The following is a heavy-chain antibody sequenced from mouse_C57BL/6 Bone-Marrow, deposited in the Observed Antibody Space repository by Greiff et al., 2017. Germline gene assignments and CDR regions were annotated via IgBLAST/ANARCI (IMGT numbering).Heavy chain of an antibody. V-gene: IGHV5-9*01. CDR2: ISGGGGNT. J-gene: IGHJ3*01. Sequence: EVQRVESGGGLVKPGGSLKLSCAASGFTFSSYTMSWVRQTPEKGLEWDATISGGGGNTYYPDSVKGRFTISRDNAKNTLYLQMSSLRSEDTALYYCARSWDWGQGTLVTVSA. CDR3: ARSWD. CDR1: GFTFSSYT. D-gene: IGHD4-1*01.